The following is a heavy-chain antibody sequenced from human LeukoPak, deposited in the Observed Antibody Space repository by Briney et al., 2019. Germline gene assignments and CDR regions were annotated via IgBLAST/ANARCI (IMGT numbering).Heavy chain of an antibody. CDR3: ARDRIVGVQRGGNWFDP. D-gene: IGHD3-16*01. Sequence: SETLSLTCTVSGGSISGYYWSWIRQPPGKGLEWIAYIYYTGSTNYNPSLKSRVTISLDTSKNQFSLKLSSVTAADTAVYYCARDRIVGVQRGGNWFDPWGQGTLVTVSS. J-gene: IGHJ5*02. V-gene: IGHV4-59*01. CDR2: IYYTGST. CDR1: GGSISGYY.